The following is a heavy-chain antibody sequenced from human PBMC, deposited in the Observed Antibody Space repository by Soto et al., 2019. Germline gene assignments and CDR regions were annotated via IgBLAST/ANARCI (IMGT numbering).Heavy chain of an antibody. D-gene: IGHD6-19*01. Sequence: PGGSLRLSCAASGFTFSSYSMNWVRQAPGKGLEWVSSISSSSSYIYYADSVKGRFTISRDNAKNSLYLQMNSLRAEDTAVYYCARDFLAVATFDYWGQGTLVTVSS. CDR2: ISSSSSYI. J-gene: IGHJ4*02. CDR3: ARDFLAVATFDY. V-gene: IGHV3-21*01. CDR1: GFTFSSYS.